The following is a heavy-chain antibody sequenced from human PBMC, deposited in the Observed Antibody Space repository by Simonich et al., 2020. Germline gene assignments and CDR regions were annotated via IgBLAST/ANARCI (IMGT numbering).Heavy chain of an antibody. CDR1: GYSISSGYY. J-gene: IGHJ4*02. D-gene: IGHD7-27*01. CDR2: IYHSGGT. Sequence: QVQLQESGPGLVKPSETLSLTCAVSGYSISSGYYWGWIRQPPGKGLEWIGSIYHSGGTDYNPALKSRVTISVDTSKNQFALKLSSVTAADTAVYYCAKTTELGNYFDYWGQGTLVTVSS. CDR3: AKTTELGNYFDY. V-gene: IGHV4-38-2*01.